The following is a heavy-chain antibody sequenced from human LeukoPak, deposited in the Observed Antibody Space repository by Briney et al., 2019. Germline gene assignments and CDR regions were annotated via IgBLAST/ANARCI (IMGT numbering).Heavy chain of an antibody. Sequence: GGSLRLSCVASGFTFTNYGMDWDRQAPGKGLEWVSGVSNRDGSAYYADSVKGRFSVSRDNSKNTLHLQMNSLRDEDTALYYCASGMAMTGDGPFDFWGQGTRVTVSS. CDR3: ASGMAMTGDGPFDF. J-gene: IGHJ4*02. CDR2: VSNRDGSA. CDR1: GFTFTNYG. V-gene: IGHV3-23*01. D-gene: IGHD6-19*01.